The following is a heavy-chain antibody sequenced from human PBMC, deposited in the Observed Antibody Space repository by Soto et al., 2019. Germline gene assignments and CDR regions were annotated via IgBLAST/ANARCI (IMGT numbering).Heavy chain of an antibody. CDR1: GGPVSGDDLY. V-gene: IGHV4-31*02. CDR3: ARRSSSSLGSLFDP. J-gene: IGHJ5*02. Sequence: PSETLSLTCVVSGGPVSGDDLYWSWIRHLPGKGLEWIANVYHTGTTYYNPSLKSRVSMSVDTSQNQFSLILASVTSTDTAVYYCARRSSSSLGSLFDPWGRGILVTVSS. CDR2: VYHTGTT. D-gene: IGHD6-6*01.